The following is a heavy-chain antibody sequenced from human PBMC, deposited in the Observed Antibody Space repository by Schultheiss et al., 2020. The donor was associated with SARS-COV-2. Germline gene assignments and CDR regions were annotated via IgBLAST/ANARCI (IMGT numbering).Heavy chain of an antibody. V-gene: IGHV4-61*02. Sequence: SETLSLTCSVSGGSISSDTYYWSWIRQPAGKGLEWIGRIYTSGSTNYNPSLKSRVTISVDTSKNQFSLKLSSVTAADTAVYYCARGLSITMVRGVPPPPSYNWFDPWGQGTLVTVSS. CDR3: ARGLSITMVRGVPPPPSYNWFDP. D-gene: IGHD3-10*01. CDR1: GGSISSDTYY. J-gene: IGHJ5*02. CDR2: IYTSGST.